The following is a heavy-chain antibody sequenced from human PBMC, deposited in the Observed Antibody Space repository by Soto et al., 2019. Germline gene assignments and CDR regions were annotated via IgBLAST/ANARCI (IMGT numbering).Heavy chain of an antibody. CDR2: IYYSGST. CDR1: GGSISSSSYY. Sequence: QLQLQESGPGLVKPSETLSLTCTVSGGSISSSSYYWGWIRQPPGKGLEWIGSIYYSGSTYYNPSLKSRVTISVDTSKNPFSLKLSSVTAADTDVYYCARTGDSSGYYDYWGQGTLVTVSS. J-gene: IGHJ4*02. V-gene: IGHV4-39*01. D-gene: IGHD3-22*01. CDR3: ARTGDSSGYYDY.